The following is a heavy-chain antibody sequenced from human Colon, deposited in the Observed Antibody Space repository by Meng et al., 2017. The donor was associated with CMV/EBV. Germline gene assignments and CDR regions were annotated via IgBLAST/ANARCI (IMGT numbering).Heavy chain of an antibody. CDR1: GSTFSSYA. CDR3: AKGPGYCSSTSCYYFDY. Sequence: GGSLRLSCAASGSTFSSYAMSWVRQAPGKGLEWVSAISGSGGSTYYADSVKGRFTISRDNSKNTLYLQMNSLRAEDTAVYYCAKGPGYCSSTSCYYFDYWGQGTLVTVSS. J-gene: IGHJ4*02. V-gene: IGHV3-23*01. CDR2: ISGSGGST. D-gene: IGHD2-2*01.